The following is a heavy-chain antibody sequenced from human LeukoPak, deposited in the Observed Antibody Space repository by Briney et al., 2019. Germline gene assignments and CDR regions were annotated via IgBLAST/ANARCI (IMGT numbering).Heavy chain of an antibody. Sequence: GGSLRLSCAASGFTFSSFSMNWVRQAPGKGLEWISYISSSGPTIYYADSVKGRFTISRDNAENSLYLQMNSLRAEDTAVYYCAREHYFYYMDGWGKGTTVTVSS. V-gene: IGHV3-48*04. CDR1: GFTFSSFS. CDR2: ISSSGPTI. CDR3: AREHYFYYMDG. J-gene: IGHJ6*03.